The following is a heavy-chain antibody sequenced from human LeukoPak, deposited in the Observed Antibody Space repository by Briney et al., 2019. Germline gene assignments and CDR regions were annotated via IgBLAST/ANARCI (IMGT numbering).Heavy chain of an antibody. V-gene: IGHV3-66*01. D-gene: IGHD3-22*01. CDR2: IDSGGST. CDR1: GFTVTGNY. CDR3: ARGGYYYGGYFDY. Sequence: GGSLRLSCAASGFTVTGNYMSWVRQAPGKGLEWVSIIDSGGSTSYADSVKGRFSISRDNSKNTLYLLMNSLRAEDTAVYYCARGGYYYGGYFDYRGQGTLVTVSS. J-gene: IGHJ4*02.